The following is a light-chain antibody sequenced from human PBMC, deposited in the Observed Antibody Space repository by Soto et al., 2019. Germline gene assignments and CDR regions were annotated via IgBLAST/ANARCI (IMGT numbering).Light chain of an antibody. CDR1: SGYSNYK. CDR2: VGNGGIVG. Sequence: QLVLTQPPSASASLGASVTLTCTLSSGYSNYKVDWYQQRPGKGPRFAMRVGNGGIVGSKGDGIPDRFTVLGSGLNRYLTIKNIQEEDESDYHCGADHGSGSNFVCWVFGGGTQLTVL. V-gene: IGLV9-49*01. J-gene: IGLJ3*02. CDR3: GADHGSGSNFVCWV.